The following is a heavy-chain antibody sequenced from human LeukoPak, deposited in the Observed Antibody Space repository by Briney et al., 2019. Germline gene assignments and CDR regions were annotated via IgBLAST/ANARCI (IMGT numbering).Heavy chain of an antibody. CDR3: ARVFSGSIAATPSQYFCDY. J-gene: IGHJ4*02. Sequence: PGGSLRLSCAASGFTFSSYSMNWVRQAPGKGLEWVSSISSSRTYLYYADSVKGRFTISRDNAKNSLYLQMDSLRAEDTAVYYCARVFSGSIAATPSQYFCDYWGQGTLVTVSS. CDR1: GFTFSSYS. V-gene: IGHV3-21*01. CDR2: ISSSRTYL. D-gene: IGHD6-25*01.